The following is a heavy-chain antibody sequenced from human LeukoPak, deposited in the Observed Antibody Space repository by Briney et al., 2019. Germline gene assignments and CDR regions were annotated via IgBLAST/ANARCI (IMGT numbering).Heavy chain of an antibody. Sequence: GGSLRLSCAASGFTFRSYWMTCVRQAPGKGLEWVANIKQDGSEKYYVDSVKGRFTISRDNAKNSLYLQMNSLRAEDTAVYYCARAHYFEYSSSNFDFWGQGTLVTVSS. D-gene: IGHD6-6*01. CDR1: GFTFRSYW. CDR3: ARAHYFEYSSSNFDF. J-gene: IGHJ4*02. V-gene: IGHV3-7*05. CDR2: IKQDGSEK.